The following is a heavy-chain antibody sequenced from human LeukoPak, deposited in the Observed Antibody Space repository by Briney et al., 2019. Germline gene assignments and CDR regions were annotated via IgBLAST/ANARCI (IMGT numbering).Heavy chain of an antibody. Sequence: SQTLSLTCAISGDSVSINSAAWNWIRQSPSRGLEWLGRTYQRSKWYNDYAVAVKSRITINRDISKNQFSLQLNSVTPEDTAVYYCARSRSPYSSGWYFDYWGQGTLVTVSS. CDR2: TYQRSKWYN. J-gene: IGHJ4*02. CDR3: ARSRSPYSSGWYFDY. D-gene: IGHD6-19*01. V-gene: IGHV6-1*01. CDR1: GDSVSINSAA.